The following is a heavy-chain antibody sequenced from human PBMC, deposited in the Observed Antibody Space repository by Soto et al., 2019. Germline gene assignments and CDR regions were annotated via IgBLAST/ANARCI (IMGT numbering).Heavy chain of an antibody. CDR2: IYSGGST. D-gene: IGHD1-26*01. J-gene: IGHJ6*02. Sequence: GSLRLSCAASGFTVSSNYMSWVRQAPGKGLEWVSVIYSGGSTYYADSVKGRFTISRHNSKNTLYLQMNSLRAEDTAVYYCARSSGYYYYGMDVWGQGTTVTVSS. CDR3: ARSSGYYYYGMDV. V-gene: IGHV3-66*01. CDR1: GFTVSSNY.